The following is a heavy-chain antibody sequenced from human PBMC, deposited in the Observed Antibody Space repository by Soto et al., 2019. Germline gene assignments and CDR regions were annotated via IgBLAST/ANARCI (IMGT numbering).Heavy chain of an antibody. J-gene: IGHJ6*02. D-gene: IGHD6-6*01. CDR1: GYTFTSYG. CDR2: ISAYNGNT. CDR3: ARDSLAARPYYYYGMDV. V-gene: IGHV1-18*03. Sequence: GASVKVSCKASGYTFTSYGISWVRQAPGQGLEWMGWISAYNGNTNYAQKLQGRVTMTTDTSTSTAYMELRSLRSDDMAVYYCARDSLAARPYYYYGMDVWGQGTTVTVSS.